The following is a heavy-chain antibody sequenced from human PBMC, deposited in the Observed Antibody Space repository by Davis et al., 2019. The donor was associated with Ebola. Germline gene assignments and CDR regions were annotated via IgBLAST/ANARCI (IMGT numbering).Heavy chain of an antibody. Sequence: GESLKISCAASGFTVSSNYMSWVRQAPGKGLEWVSVIYNGGSTYYADSVKGRFTISRDNSKNTLYLQMNSLRAEDTAVYYCAKVLQATNILATTYYYYALDVWGQGTTVTVSS. D-gene: IGHD5-12*01. CDR1: GFTVSSNY. V-gene: IGHV3-53*01. J-gene: IGHJ6*02. CDR2: IYNGGST. CDR3: AKVLQATNILATTYYYYALDV.